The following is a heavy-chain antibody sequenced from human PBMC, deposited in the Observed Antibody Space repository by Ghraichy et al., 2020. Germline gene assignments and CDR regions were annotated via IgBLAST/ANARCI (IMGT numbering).Heavy chain of an antibody. CDR1: GFTVSSNY. CDR2: IYSGGST. Sequence: GGSLRLSCAASGFTVSSNYMSWVRQAPGKGLEWVSVIYSGGSTYYADSVKGRFTISRHNSKNTLYLQMNSLRAEDTAVYYCASDLSSGWYESWYFDLWGRGTLVTVSS. J-gene: IGHJ2*01. V-gene: IGHV3-53*04. D-gene: IGHD6-19*01. CDR3: ASDLSSGWYESWYFDL.